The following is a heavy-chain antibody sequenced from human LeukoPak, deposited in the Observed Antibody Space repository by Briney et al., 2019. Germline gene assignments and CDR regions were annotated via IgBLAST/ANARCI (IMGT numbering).Heavy chain of an antibody. CDR1: GGSFSGYY. CDR3: ARARYGDHFPPGTSYFSLRLVGAERSSYYFDY. V-gene: IGHV4-34*01. D-gene: IGHD4-17*01. CDR2: INHSGST. Sequence: SETLSLTCAVYGGSFSGYYWSWIRQPPGKGLEWIGEINHSGSTNYNPSLKSRVTISVDTSKNQFSLKLSSVTAADTAVYYCARARYGDHFPPGTSYFSLRLVGAERSSYYFDYWGQGTLVTVSS. J-gene: IGHJ4*02.